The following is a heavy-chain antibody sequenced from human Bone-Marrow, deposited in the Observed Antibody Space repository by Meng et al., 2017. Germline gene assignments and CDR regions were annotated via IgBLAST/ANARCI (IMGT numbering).Heavy chain of an antibody. CDR1: GFTFSDYY. J-gene: IGHJ6*02. CDR2: ISSSSSYI. V-gene: IGHV3-11*06. Sequence: GESLKISCAASGFTFSDYYMSWIRQAPGKGLEWVSSISSSSSYIYYADSVKGRFTISRDNAKNSLYLQMNSLRAEDTAVYYCARVGSNGSGSYYYYYYGMDVWGQGTTVTVSS. D-gene: IGHD3-10*01. CDR3: ARVGSNGSGSYYYYYYGMDV.